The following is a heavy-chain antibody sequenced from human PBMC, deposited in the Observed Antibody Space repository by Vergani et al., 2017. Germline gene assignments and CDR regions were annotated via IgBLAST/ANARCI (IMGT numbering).Heavy chain of an antibody. D-gene: IGHD3-3*01. Sequence: QVQLVQSGAEVKKPGSSVKVSCKASGGTFSSYAISWVRQAPGQGLEWMGGIISIFGTANYAQKFQGRVTITADESTSTAYMELSSLRSEDTAVYYCARAITIFGVVINYYYYMDVWGKGTTVTVSS. J-gene: IGHJ6*03. CDR2: IISIFGTA. V-gene: IGHV1-69*01. CDR1: GGTFSSYA. CDR3: ARAITIFGVVINYYYYMDV.